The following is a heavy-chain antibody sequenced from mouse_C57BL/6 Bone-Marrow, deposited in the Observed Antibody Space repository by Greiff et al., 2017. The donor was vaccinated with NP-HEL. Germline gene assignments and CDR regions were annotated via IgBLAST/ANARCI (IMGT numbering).Heavy chain of an antibody. Sequence: EVKLQESVAELVRPGASVKLSCTASGFNIKNTYMHWVKQRPEQGLEWIGRIDPANGNTKYAPKFQGKATITADTSSNTAYLQLSSLTSEDTAIFYCAIYYYGYSYYFAYWGQGTTLTGSS. V-gene: IGHV14-3*01. CDR2: IDPANGNT. D-gene: IGHD1-1*01. J-gene: IGHJ2*01. CDR1: GFNIKNTY. CDR3: AIYYYGYSYYFAY.